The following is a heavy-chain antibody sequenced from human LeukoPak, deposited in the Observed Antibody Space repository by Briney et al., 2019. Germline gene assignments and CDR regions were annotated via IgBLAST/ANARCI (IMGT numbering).Heavy chain of an antibody. V-gene: IGHV4-34*01. CDR2: INHSGST. D-gene: IGHD3-22*01. CDR1: GGSFSGYY. CDR3: AVLGDSSGSFEY. Sequence: SETLSLTCAVYGGSFSGYYWSWIRQPPGKGLEWIGEINHSGSTNYNPSLKSRATISVDTSKNKSSLKLSSVTAADTAVYYCAVLGDSSGSFEYWGEGILVTVSS. J-gene: IGHJ4*02.